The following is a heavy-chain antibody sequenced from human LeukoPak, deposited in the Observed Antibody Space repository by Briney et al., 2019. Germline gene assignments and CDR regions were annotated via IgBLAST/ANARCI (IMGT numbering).Heavy chain of an antibody. J-gene: IGHJ4*02. CDR3: TRARQWLVPIDY. D-gene: IGHD6-19*01. V-gene: IGHV3-30*01. CDR2: ISYDGSNK. Sequence: PGRSLRLSCAASGFTFSSYAMHWVRQAPGKGLEWVAVISYDGSNKYYADSVKGRLTIYRDHSKNTLYLQMNSLRAEATAMYYCTRARQWLVPIDYWGQGTLVTVSS. CDR1: GFTFSSYA.